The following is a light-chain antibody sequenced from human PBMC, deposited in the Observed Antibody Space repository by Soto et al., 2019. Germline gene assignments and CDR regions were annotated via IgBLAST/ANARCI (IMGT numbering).Light chain of an antibody. J-gene: IGLJ3*02. CDR1: SSDVGGYKY. CDR3: QAYDYSLTAFV. V-gene: IGLV2-8*01. CDR2: EVS. Sequence: QSALTQPPSASGSPGQSVTISCTGTSSDVGGYKYVSWYQHHPGKAPKLMISEVSERPSGVPDRFSGSKSGNTASLTVSGLQAEDEADFYCQAYDYSLTAFVFGGGTKVTVL.